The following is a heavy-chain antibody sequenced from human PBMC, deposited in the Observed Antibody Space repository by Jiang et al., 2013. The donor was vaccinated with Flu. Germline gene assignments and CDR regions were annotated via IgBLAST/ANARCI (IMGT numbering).Heavy chain of an antibody. J-gene: IGHJ4*02. Sequence: GSGLVKPSETFSLTCIVSGGPISRSSYYWAWIRQPPGKGLEWIGTISHSGSTYYNQSLQSRVSISVDTSKNQFSLRLSSVTAADTAIYYCAGHEYQIAPKHWGQGTLVTVSS. CDR1: GGPISRSSYY. CDR3: AGHEYQIAPKH. CDR2: ISHSGST. D-gene: IGHD2-15*01. V-gene: IGHV4-39*01.